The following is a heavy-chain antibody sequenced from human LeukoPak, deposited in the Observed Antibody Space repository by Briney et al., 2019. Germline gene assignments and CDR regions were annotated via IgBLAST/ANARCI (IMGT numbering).Heavy chain of an antibody. Sequence: SETLSLTCAVSGGSISSGGYSWSWIRQPPGKGLEWIGYIYHSGSTYYNPSLKSRVTISVDRSKNQFSLKLSSVTAADTAVYYCARGGPPFDYWGQGTLVTVFS. V-gene: IGHV4-30-2*01. J-gene: IGHJ4*02. D-gene: IGHD6-25*01. CDR1: GGSISSGGYS. CDR2: IYHSGST. CDR3: ARGGPPFDY.